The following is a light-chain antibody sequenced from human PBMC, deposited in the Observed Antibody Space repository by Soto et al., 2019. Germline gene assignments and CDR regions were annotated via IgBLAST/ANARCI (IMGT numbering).Light chain of an antibody. Sequence: GDRVTIACRARQTISTYLNWYQQKPGKAPKLLIFGASTLQSGVPSRFSGSGSGTEFILTISSLQREDFATYYCQQTHDTPQTFGQGTKVDIK. CDR1: QTISTY. J-gene: IGKJ1*01. CDR3: QQTHDTPQT. V-gene: IGKV1-39*01. CDR2: GAS.